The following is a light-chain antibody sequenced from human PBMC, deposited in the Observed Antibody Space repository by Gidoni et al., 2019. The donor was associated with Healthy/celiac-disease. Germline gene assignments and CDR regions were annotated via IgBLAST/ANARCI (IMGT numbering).Light chain of an antibody. CDR3: QQSYSTPFT. J-gene: IGKJ3*01. V-gene: IGKV1-39*01. CDR2: AAS. Sequence: DIQMTQSPSSLSASVGDRVTTTCRASQSISSYLNWYQQKPGKAPKLLIYAASSLQSGVPSRFSGSGSGTDFTLTNSSLQPEDFATYYCQQSYSTPFTFGPGTKVDIK. CDR1: QSISSY.